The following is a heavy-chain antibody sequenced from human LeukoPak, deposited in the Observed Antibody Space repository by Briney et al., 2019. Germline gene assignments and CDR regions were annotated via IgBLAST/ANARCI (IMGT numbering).Heavy chain of an antibody. V-gene: IGHV4-59*11. D-gene: IGHD6-13*01. Sequence: SETLSLTCTVSGGSISSHYWSWIRQPPGKGLEWIGYIYYSGSTNYNPSLKSRVTISVDTSKNQFSLKLSSVTAADTAVYYCARVERGSSWCWFDPWGQGTLVTVSS. J-gene: IGHJ5*02. CDR3: ARVERGSSWCWFDP. CDR1: GGSISSHY. CDR2: IYYSGST.